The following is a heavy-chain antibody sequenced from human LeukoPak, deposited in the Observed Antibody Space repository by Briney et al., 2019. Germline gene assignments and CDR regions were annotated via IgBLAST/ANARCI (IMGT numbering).Heavy chain of an antibody. D-gene: IGHD3-22*01. CDR3: ARDSYYYDSSGRRRLDY. V-gene: IGHV4-4*07. Sequence: SETLSLTCTVSGVSISSYYWSWIRQPAGKGLEWIGLIHTSGSTNYNPSLKSRVTMSVGTSKNQFSLKLSSVTAADTAVYYCARDSYYYDSSGRRRLDYWGQGTLVTVSS. J-gene: IGHJ4*02. CDR2: IHTSGST. CDR1: GVSISSYY.